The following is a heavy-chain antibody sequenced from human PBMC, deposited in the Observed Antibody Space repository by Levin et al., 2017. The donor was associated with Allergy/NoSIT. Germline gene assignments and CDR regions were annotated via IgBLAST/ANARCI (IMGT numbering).Heavy chain of an antibody. CDR1: GFTFDDYA. CDR3: AKDIGEGPYDYVWGSNRS. D-gene: IGHD3-16*02. J-gene: IGHJ4*02. Sequence: GGSLRLSCAASGFTFDDYAMHWVRQAPGKGLEWVSGISWNSGSIGYADSVKGRFTISRDNAKNSLYLQMNSLRAEDTALYYCAKDIGEGPYDYVWGSNRSWGQGTLVTVSS. CDR2: ISWNSGSI. V-gene: IGHV3-9*01.